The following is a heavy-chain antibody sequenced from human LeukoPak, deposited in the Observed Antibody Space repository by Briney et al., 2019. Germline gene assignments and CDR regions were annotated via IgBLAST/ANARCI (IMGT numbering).Heavy chain of an antibody. D-gene: IGHD6-19*01. Sequence: GGSLRLSCAASGFTFKNYAMSWVRQAPGKGLEWVSAITHNGGDTYHADSVKGRFTISRDNSRNTLYLQMNSLRLEDSALYHCAKGSQSSRPYYLDFWGQGTLVTVSS. CDR2: ITHNGGDT. CDR1: GFTFKNYA. CDR3: AKGSQSSRPYYLDF. V-gene: IGHV3-23*01. J-gene: IGHJ4*02.